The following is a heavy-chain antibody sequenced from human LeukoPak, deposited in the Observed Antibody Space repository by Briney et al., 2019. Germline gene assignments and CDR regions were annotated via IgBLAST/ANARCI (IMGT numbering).Heavy chain of an antibody. Sequence: GGFLRLSCAASGFTLSSYAMSWVRQAPGRGLEWVSGISGSGGNTYYADSVKGRFTISRDNSKNTLYLQMNSLRAEDTAVYYCAKHSDYPYYYIDYWGQGTLVTVSS. CDR1: GFTLSSYA. CDR3: AKHSDYPYYYIDY. J-gene: IGHJ4*02. CDR2: ISGSGGNT. D-gene: IGHD3-16*01. V-gene: IGHV3-23*01.